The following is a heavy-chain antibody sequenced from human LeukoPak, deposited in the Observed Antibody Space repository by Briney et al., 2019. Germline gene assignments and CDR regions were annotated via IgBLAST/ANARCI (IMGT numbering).Heavy chain of an antibody. J-gene: IGHJ4*02. CDR2: IYPRDSDT. D-gene: IGHD3-10*01. V-gene: IGHV5-51*01. Sequence: GESLKISCKGSGYSFSSYWIGWVRQMPGKGLEWMGIIYPRDSDTRYSPSFQGQVTISADKSINTAYLQWSRLKASDTAMYYCARQQGYYGSTYWGQGTLVTVSS. CDR1: GYSFSSYW. CDR3: ARQQGYYGSTY.